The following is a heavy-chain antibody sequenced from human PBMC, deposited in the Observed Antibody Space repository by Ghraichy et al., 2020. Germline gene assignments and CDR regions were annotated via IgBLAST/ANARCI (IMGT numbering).Heavy chain of an antibody. CDR3: ARVLQQLKYYYYGMDV. V-gene: IGHV3-7*01. Sequence: GSLRLSCAASGFTFSSYWMSWVRQAPGKGLEWVANIKQDGSEKYYVDSVKGRFTISRDNAKNSLYLQMNSLRAEDTAVYYCARVLQQLKYYYYGMDVWGQGTTVTVSS. CDR1: GFTFSSYW. CDR2: IKQDGSEK. D-gene: IGHD6-13*01. J-gene: IGHJ6*02.